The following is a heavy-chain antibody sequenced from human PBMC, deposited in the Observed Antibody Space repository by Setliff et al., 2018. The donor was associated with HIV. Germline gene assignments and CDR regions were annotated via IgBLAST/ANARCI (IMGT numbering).Heavy chain of an antibody. V-gene: IGHV5-51*01. CDR1: GYRFTSYW. Sequence: PGESLKISCKGFGYRFTSYWIGWARHMPGKGLEWMGIIYPSDSDTRYSPSFQGQVTISADKSISTAYLQWSSLKASDTAMYYCARQESSGWYRNPHFDYWGQGTLVTVSS. D-gene: IGHD6-19*01. CDR3: ARQESSGWYRNPHFDY. J-gene: IGHJ4*02. CDR2: IYPSDSDT.